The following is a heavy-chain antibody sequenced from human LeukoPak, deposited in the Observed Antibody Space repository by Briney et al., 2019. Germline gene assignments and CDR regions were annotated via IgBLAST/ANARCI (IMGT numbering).Heavy chain of an antibody. V-gene: IGHV4-34*01. J-gene: IGHJ3*02. CDR2: ITHSGST. CDR3: ARGSAVLRYFDWLLHDAFDI. CDR1: GGSFSGYY. Sequence: SETLSLTCAVYGGSFSGYYWSWIRQPPGKGLEWIGEITHSGSTNYNPSLKSRVTISVDTSKNQFSLKLSSVTAADTAVYYCARGSAVLRYFDWLLHDAFDIWGQGTMVTVSS. D-gene: IGHD3-9*01.